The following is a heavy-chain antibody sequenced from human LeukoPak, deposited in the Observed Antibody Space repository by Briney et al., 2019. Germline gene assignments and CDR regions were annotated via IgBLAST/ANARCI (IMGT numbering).Heavy chain of an antibody. J-gene: IGHJ4*02. Sequence: SETLSLTCAVYGGSFSGYYRSWIRQPPGKGLEWIGEINHSGSTNYNPSLKSRVTISVDTSKNQFSLKLGSVTAADTAVYYCASDTSQYSSSDSRGTYWGQGTLVTVSS. CDR2: INHSGST. V-gene: IGHV4-34*01. D-gene: IGHD6-6*01. CDR1: GGSFSGYY. CDR3: ASDTSQYSSSDSRGTY.